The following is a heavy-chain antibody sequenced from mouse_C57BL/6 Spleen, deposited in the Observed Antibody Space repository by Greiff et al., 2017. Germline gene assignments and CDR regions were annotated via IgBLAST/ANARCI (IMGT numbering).Heavy chain of an antibody. CDR1: GYTFTDYY. CDR3: ARYDDYDVNYYAMDY. V-gene: IGHV1-75*01. Sequence: QVQLKESGPELVKPGASVKISCKASGYTFTDYYINWVKQRPGQGLEWIGWIFPGSGSTYYNGKFKGKATLTVDKSSSTAYMLLSSLTSEDSAVYFCARYDDYDVNYYAMDYWRQGTSVTASS. D-gene: IGHD2-4*01. CDR2: IFPGSGST. J-gene: IGHJ4*01.